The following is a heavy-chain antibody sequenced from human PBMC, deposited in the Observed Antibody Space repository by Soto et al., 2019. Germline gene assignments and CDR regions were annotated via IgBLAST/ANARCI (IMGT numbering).Heavy chain of an antibody. CDR1: GGTISSYT. CDR2: IIPMFRRT. D-gene: IGHD1-26*01. V-gene: IGHV1-69*13. Sequence: SVKVSCKASGGTISSYTINWMRQAPGQGLEWMGSIIPMFRRTNYAQKFQDRVTIIADESATTAYMQLNSLTSQDTALYYCAGEMGRGTRRSVWGQVTTVTVSS. J-gene: IGHJ6*02. CDR3: AGEMGRGTRRSV.